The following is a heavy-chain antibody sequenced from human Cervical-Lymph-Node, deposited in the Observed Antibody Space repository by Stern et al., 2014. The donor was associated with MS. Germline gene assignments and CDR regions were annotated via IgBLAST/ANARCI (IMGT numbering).Heavy chain of an antibody. CDR3: ARNEAGQDYWFFDL. D-gene: IGHD6-19*01. J-gene: IGHJ2*01. CDR2: ISDTNTYI. Sequence: DQLVQSGGGLVKPGGSLRLSCVGTGFRFTSYSMNWVRQAPGKGLEWVASISDTNTYIYYGDAVQGRFTISRDNAKNSLYLQMNSLRAEDTAVYYCARNEAGQDYWFFDLWGRGSLVTVSS. V-gene: IGHV3-21*06. CDR1: GFRFTSYS.